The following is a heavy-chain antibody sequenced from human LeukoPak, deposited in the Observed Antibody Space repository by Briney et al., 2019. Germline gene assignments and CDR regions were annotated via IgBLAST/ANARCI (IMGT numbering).Heavy chain of an antibody. D-gene: IGHD2-2*01. V-gene: IGHV3-13*01. Sequence: GGSLRLSCAASGFTFSSYDMHWVRQATGKGLEWVSAIGTAGDTYYPGSVKGRFTISRENAKNSLYLQMNSLRAGDTAVYYCARGYCSSTSCSDNDAFDIWGQGTMVTVSS. CDR2: IGTAGDT. CDR3: ARGYCSSTSCSDNDAFDI. J-gene: IGHJ3*02. CDR1: GFTFSSYD.